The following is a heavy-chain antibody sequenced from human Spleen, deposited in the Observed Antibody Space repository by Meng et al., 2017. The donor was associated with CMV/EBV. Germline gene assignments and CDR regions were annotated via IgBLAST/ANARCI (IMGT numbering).Heavy chain of an antibody. CDR1: GYIFSNYC. D-gene: IGHD3-22*01. CDR2: IIPYNGKSNT. J-gene: IGHJ4*02. Sequence: KASGYIFSNYCITWVRDAPAQGLVWMGWIIPYNGKSNTNSAQMFQGSVTMTTDSSTTPAYLELRSLTSDDTALYYCARERRDSTYVDYWGQGTLVTVSS. CDR3: ARERRDSTYVDY. V-gene: IGHV1-18*01.